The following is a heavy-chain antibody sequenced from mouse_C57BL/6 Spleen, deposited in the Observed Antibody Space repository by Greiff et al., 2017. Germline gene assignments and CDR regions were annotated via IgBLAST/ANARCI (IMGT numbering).Heavy chain of an antibody. V-gene: IGHV1-80*01. CDR2: IYPGDGDT. D-gene: IGHD1-1*01. J-gene: IGHJ4*01. Sequence: QVQLKESGAELVKPGASVKISCKASGYAFSSYWMNWVKQRPGKGLEWIGQIYPGDGDTNYNGKFKGKATLTADKSSSTAYMQLSSLTSEDSAVYFCASNYGSSYDAMDYWGQGTSVTVSS. CDR3: ASNYGSSYDAMDY. CDR1: GYAFSSYW.